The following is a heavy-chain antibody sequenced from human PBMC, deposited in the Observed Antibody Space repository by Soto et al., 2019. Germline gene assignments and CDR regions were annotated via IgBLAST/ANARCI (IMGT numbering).Heavy chain of an antibody. J-gene: IGHJ5*02. D-gene: IGHD3-22*01. CDR3: ARHKTTMLTVVSAFDP. Sequence: SETLSLTCTVSGDSITRSNFYWGWIRQPPGKGLEWLGSIFYSGSTFYNPALKSRVTFSVDTSKNHFALKLSSVTAADTAVYYCARHKTTMLTVVSAFDPWGQGTRVTVSS. V-gene: IGHV4-39*02. CDR1: GDSITRSNFY. CDR2: IFYSGST.